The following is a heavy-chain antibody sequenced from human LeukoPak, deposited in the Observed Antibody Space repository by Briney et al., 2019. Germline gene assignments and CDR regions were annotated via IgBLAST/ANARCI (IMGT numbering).Heavy chain of an antibody. D-gene: IGHD6-13*01. CDR2: IYHSGST. V-gene: IGHV4-38-2*02. CDR1: GYSISSGYY. CDR3: ARGRGSSWYYFDY. J-gene: IGHJ4*02. Sequence: SETLSLTCTVSGYSISSGYYWGWIRQPPGKGLEWIGSIYHSGSTYHNPSLKSRVTISVDRSKNQFSLNLSSVTAADTAVYYCARGRGSSWYYFDYWGQGTLVTVSS.